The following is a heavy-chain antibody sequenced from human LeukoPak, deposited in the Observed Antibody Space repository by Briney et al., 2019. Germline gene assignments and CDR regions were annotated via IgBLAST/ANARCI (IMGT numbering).Heavy chain of an antibody. D-gene: IGHD2-21*01. V-gene: IGHV3-74*01. Sequence: GGSLRLSCAASGFTFSNYWMHWVRQAPGKGLAWVSRIKGDGSHTIYADSVKGRFTISRDNAKNTLYLQMKSLRAEDTAVYYCVRDWDHFDCGPWGQGPLVTVSS. CDR3: VRDWDHFDCGP. CDR2: IKGDGSHT. CDR1: GFTFSNYW. J-gene: IGHJ5*02.